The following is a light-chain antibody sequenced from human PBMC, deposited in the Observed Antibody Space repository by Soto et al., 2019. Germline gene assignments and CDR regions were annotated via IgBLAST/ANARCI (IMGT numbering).Light chain of an antibody. V-gene: IGKV2-28*01. CDR1: QSLLQTNGYYY. CDR2: LGS. CDR3: MQGRQTPWT. J-gene: IGKJ1*01. Sequence: DIVMTQSPLSLPVTPGEPASISCRSSQSLLQTNGYYYLDWYLQKPGQSPQLLIYLGSNRASGVXDXXSGSGSGTDITLKISRVEAEDVGVYYCMQGRQTPWTFGQGTKVEI.